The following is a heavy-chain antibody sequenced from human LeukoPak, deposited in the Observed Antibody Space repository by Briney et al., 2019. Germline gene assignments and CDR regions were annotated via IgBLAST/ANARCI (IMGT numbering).Heavy chain of an antibody. J-gene: IGHJ4*02. D-gene: IGHD2-15*01. CDR2: IYHSGST. CDR1: GYSISSGYY. V-gene: IGHV4-38-2*01. CDR3: ARWDCSGGSCYNPIFDY. Sequence: SETLSLTCAVSGYSISSGYYWGWIRQPPGKGLEWIGSIYHSGSTYYNPSLKSRVIISVDTSTNQISLKLSSVNAADTAVYYCARWDCSGGSCYNPIFDYWGQGTLVTVSS.